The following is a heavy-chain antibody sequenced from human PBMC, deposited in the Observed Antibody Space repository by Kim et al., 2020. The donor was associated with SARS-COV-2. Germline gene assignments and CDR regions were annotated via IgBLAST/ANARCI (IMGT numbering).Heavy chain of an antibody. V-gene: IGHV4-34*01. D-gene: IGHD4-17*01. CDR2: T. CDR3: ARGRTTLWFDY. Sequence: TNYNPTLKSRVTISVDTSKNQFSLKLSSVTAADTAVYYCARGRTTLWFDYWGQGTLVTVSS. J-gene: IGHJ4*02.